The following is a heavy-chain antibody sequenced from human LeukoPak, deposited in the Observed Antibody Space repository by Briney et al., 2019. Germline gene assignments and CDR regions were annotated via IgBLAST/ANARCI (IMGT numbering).Heavy chain of an antibody. CDR3: AKDRIPIVVPAASFDY. D-gene: IGHD2-2*01. CDR2: ISGSGGST. Sequence: GGSLRLSCAASGFTFSSYAMSWVRQAPGKGLEWVSAISGSGGSTYYADSVKGRFTISRDNSKNTLYLQMNSLRAEDTAVYYCAKDRIPIVVPAASFDYWGQGTLVTVSS. CDR1: GFTFSSYA. J-gene: IGHJ4*02. V-gene: IGHV3-23*01.